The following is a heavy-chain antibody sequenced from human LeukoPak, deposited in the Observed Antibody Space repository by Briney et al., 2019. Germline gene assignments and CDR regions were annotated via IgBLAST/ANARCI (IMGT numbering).Heavy chain of an antibody. CDR2: FIPILGIA. D-gene: IGHD1-1*01. CDR1: GGTFSSYA. Sequence: ASVKVSCKASGGTFSSYAISWVRQAPGQGLEWMGRFIPILGIANYAQKFQGRVTITADKSTSTAYMELSSLRSEDTAVYYCAREGTDDAFDIWGQGTMVTVSS. V-gene: IGHV1-69*04. CDR3: AREGTDDAFDI. J-gene: IGHJ3*02.